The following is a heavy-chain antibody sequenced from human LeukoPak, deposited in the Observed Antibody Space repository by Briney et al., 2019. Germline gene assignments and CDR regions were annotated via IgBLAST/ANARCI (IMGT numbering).Heavy chain of an antibody. J-gene: IGHJ4*02. Sequence: SETLSLTCTVSGGSISSYYWSWIRQPPGKGLEWIGYIYYSGSTNYNPSLKSRVTISVDTSKNQFSLKLSSVTAADTAVYYCARGVRGTTVNFDYWGQGTLVTVSS. CDR2: IYYSGST. V-gene: IGHV4-59*01. D-gene: IGHD3-10*01. CDR1: GGSISSYY. CDR3: ARGVRGTTVNFDY.